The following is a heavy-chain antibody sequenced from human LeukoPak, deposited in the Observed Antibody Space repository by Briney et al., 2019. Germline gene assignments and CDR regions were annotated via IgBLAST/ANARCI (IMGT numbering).Heavy chain of an antibody. Sequence: SETLSRTCTVSGGSIRSYYWSWIRQPPGKELEWIGYIYYSGSTNYNPSLKSRVTISVDTSKNQFSLKLSSVTAADTAVYYCARVLSVAGYYYYYYMDVWGKGTTVTISS. CDR2: IYYSGST. V-gene: IGHV4-59*08. D-gene: IGHD6-19*01. J-gene: IGHJ6*03. CDR1: GGSIRSYY. CDR3: ARVLSVAGYYYYYYMDV.